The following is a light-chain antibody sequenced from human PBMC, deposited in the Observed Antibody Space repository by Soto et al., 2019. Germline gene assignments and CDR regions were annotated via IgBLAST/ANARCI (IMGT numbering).Light chain of an antibody. Sequence: DIQMTQSPSTLSASVGDRVTITCRASQSISSWLAWYQQKPGKAPKLLIYKPPSLESGVPSTFSGRGSGTEFTLTISSLQPDDFATYYCQQYNSYPLTVGEGTKVDIK. J-gene: IGKJ4*01. CDR2: KPP. V-gene: IGKV1-5*03. CDR3: QQYNSYPLT. CDR1: QSISSW.